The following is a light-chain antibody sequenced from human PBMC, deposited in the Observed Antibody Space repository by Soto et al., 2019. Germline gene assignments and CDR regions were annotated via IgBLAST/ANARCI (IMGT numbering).Light chain of an antibody. CDR3: QQLNTLPFT. V-gene: IGKV1-9*01. Sequence: DIQMTQSPSYVSASVGDRVTITCRASHDISTYLAWYQQKPGKAPKLMIYEASTLQSGVPSRFSGSGSGTEFTLTISGLLPEDFATYHCQQLNTLPFTFGQGTRLEIK. CDR1: HDISTY. CDR2: EAS. J-gene: IGKJ5*01.